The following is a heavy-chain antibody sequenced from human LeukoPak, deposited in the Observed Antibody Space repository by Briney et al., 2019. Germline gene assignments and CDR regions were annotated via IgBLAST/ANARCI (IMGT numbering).Heavy chain of an antibody. CDR3: ARDQIDHEYDFWSGYMAR. V-gene: IGHV3-30*03. CDR2: ISYDGSNK. D-gene: IGHD3-3*01. J-gene: IGHJ4*02. Sequence: GRSLRFSCAASGFTFSSYGMHWVRQAPGKGLEWVAVISYDGSNKYYADSVKGRFTISRDNSKNTLYLQMNSLRAEDTAVYYCARDQIDHEYDFWSGYMARWGQGTLVTVSS. CDR1: GFTFSSYG.